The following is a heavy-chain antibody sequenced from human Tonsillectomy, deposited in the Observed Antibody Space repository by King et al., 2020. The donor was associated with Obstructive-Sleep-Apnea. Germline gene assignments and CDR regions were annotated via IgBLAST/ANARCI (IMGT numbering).Heavy chain of an antibody. Sequence: VQLVESGGGLVQAGGSLRLSCAASGLTFEDYAMHWVRHPPGRGLEWVSGLSWNRNSVLCADSVEGRFTIARDNAKNALYLEMDSLRPEDTAVYYCAKGTVGQQLDWYFDLWGRGTLVTVPS. CDR2: LSWNRNSV. V-gene: IGHV3-9*01. CDR1: GLTFEDYA. J-gene: IGHJ2*01. CDR3: AKGTVGQQLDWYFDL. D-gene: IGHD6-13*01.